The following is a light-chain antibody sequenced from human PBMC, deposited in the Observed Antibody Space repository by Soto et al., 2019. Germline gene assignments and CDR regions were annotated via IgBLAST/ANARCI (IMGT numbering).Light chain of an antibody. V-gene: IGKV3-20*01. Sequence: EIVLTQSPGTLSLSPGEGATLSCRARQSVSSTYLAWYQQKPGQAPRLLIYGASSRATGIPDRFSGSGSGTDFTISISRLEPDDSAVYYCQQYSRSPLTFGGGTKVEIK. CDR1: QSVSSTY. CDR3: QQYSRSPLT. CDR2: GAS. J-gene: IGKJ4*01.